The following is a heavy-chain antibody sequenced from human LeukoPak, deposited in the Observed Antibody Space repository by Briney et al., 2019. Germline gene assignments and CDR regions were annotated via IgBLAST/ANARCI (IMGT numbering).Heavy chain of an antibody. CDR3: ARETKYYDFWSGTRAHAFDI. V-gene: IGHV4-61*01. J-gene: IGHJ3*02. CDR1: GGSVSSGSYY. CDR2: IYYSGST. D-gene: IGHD3-3*01. Sequence: PSETLSLTCTVSGGSVSSGSYYWSWIRQPPGKGLEWIGSIYYSGSTNYNPFLKSRVTISVDTSKNQFSLKLSSVTAADTAVYYCARETKYYDFWSGTRAHAFDIWGQGTMVTVSS.